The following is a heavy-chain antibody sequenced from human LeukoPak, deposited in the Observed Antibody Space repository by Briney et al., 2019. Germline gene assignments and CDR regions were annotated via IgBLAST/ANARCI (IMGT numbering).Heavy chain of an antibody. Sequence: SETLSLTCTVSGGSISSGDYYWSWIRQPPGKGLEWIGYIYYSGSTYYNPSLKSRVTISVDTSKNQFSLKLSSVTAADTAVYYCPRGKWLPNFGYWGQGTLVTVSS. CDR2: IYYSGST. J-gene: IGHJ4*02. CDR1: GGSISSGDYY. CDR3: PRGKWLPNFGY. V-gene: IGHV4-30-4*01. D-gene: IGHD5-24*01.